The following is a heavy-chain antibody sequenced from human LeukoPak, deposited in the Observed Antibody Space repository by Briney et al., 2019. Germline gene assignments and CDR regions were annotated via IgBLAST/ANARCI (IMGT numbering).Heavy chain of an antibody. CDR2: INHIGST. J-gene: IGHJ4*02. CDR3: ARGTYYYGSGSYYYPY. CDR1: HGSFSDYY. Sequence: SETLSLTCAVPHGSFSDYYWNWIRQPPGKGLEWIGEINHIGSTNYNPSLKSRVTISADTSKNRFSLKLSSVTAADTAVYFCARGTYYYGSGSYYYPYWGRGTLVTVCS. V-gene: IGHV4-34*01. D-gene: IGHD3-10*01.